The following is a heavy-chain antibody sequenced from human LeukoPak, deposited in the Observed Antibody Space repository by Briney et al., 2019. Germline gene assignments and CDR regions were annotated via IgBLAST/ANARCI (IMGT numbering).Heavy chain of an antibody. Sequence: GGSLRLSCAPSAFTFATDTMNWARQAPGKGLEWVSSIISGGSTTHYANSVKGRFTISRDNAQNSLCIQMNSLIVDAAGVTVCLRGESRDFWGQGTLVTVSS. CDR1: AFTFATDT. D-gene: IGHD1-26*01. CDR3: LRGESRDF. J-gene: IGHJ4*02. V-gene: IGHV3-21*01. CDR2: IISGGSTT.